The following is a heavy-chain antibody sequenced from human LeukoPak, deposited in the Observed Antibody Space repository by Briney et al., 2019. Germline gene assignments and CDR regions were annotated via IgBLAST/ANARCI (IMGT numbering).Heavy chain of an antibody. Sequence: GGSLRLSCAASGFTFSSYSMNWVRQAPGKGLEWVSSISSSSYIYYADSVKGRFTISRDNAKNTLYLQMNSLRAEDTAVYYCARDGGYDSSGFDYWGQGTLVTVSS. D-gene: IGHD3-22*01. CDR3: ARDGGYDSSGFDY. CDR2: ISSSSYI. V-gene: IGHV3-21*01. J-gene: IGHJ4*02. CDR1: GFTFSSYS.